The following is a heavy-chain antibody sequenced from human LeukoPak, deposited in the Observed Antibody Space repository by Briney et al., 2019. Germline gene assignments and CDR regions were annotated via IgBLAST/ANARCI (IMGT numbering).Heavy chain of an antibody. CDR1: GFTVSSNY. CDR3: ARGSSGLISAFDI. Sequence: PGGSLRLSCAASGFTVSSNYMSWVRQAPGKGLGWVSYISSSGSTIYYADSVKGRFTISRDNAKNSLYLQMNSLRAEDTAVYYCARGSSGLISAFDIWGQGTMVTVSS. CDR2: ISSSGSTI. D-gene: IGHD6-19*01. J-gene: IGHJ3*02. V-gene: IGHV3-11*01.